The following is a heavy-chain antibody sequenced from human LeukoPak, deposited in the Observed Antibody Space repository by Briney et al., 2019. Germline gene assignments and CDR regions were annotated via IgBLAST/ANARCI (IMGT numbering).Heavy chain of an antibody. CDR2: ISSSGNAI. Sequence: PGGSLRLSCAASGLTISSHEMSWVRQAAGKGLEWISYISSSGNAIFYSDSVKGRFTISRDNAKNSLHLQMNSLTAEDTAVYYCVRGGGRGDYNERYYFDYWGQGTLVTVSS. J-gene: IGHJ4*02. CDR1: GLTISSHE. CDR3: VRGGGRGDYNERYYFDY. D-gene: IGHD3-22*01. V-gene: IGHV3-48*03.